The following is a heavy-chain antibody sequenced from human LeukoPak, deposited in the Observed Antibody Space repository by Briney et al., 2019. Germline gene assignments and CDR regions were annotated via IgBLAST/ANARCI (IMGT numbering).Heavy chain of an antibody. Sequence: GASVKASCKASGYHFTSQYVHWVRQAPGQGLEWMGIINPTGGSTRNAQKFQGRFSMTGDTSTSTVYMELSRLRSEDTAVYYCASFYNTNDALDIWGQGTVVTVSS. D-gene: IGHD1-1*01. CDR2: INPTGGST. V-gene: IGHV1-46*01. CDR3: ASFYNTNDALDI. J-gene: IGHJ3*02. CDR1: GYHFTSQY.